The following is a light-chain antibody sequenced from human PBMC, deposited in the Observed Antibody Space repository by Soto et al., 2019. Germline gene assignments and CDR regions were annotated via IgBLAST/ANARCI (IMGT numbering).Light chain of an antibody. J-gene: IGKJ2*01. CDR1: ESLSTY. CDR2: GAS. CDR3: QSYNDWPFT. Sequence: EIVMTQSPATLSVSPGERVTLSCRASESLSTYLAWYQQKPGQAPRLLIYGASTKATGIPARFSGSGSATDFTLTISSLQSEDFAVYCCQSYNDWPFTFGQGTKREI. V-gene: IGKV3-15*01.